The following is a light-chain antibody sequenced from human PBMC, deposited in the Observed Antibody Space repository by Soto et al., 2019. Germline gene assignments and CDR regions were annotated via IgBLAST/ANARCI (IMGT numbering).Light chain of an antibody. V-gene: IGKV3-20*01. Sequence: EIVLTQSPGTLSLSPGERATLSCRASQSVSSSYFAWYQQKPGQAPSLLIYATSSRATGIPDRFSGSGSETDFTIAISRLEPEDSAVYYCRQYAASPWTFGQGAKVAIK. CDR3: RQYAASPWT. CDR2: ATS. J-gene: IGKJ1*01. CDR1: QSVSSSY.